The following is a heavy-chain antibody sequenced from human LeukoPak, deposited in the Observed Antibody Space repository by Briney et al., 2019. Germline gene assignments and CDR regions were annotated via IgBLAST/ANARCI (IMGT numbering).Heavy chain of an antibody. CDR2: IYYSGST. J-gene: IGHJ5*02. Sequence: SETLSLTCAVSGGSISSHYWSWIRQPPGKELEWIGYIYYSGSTNYNPSLKSRVTISLDTSKNQFSLKLSSVTAADTAVYYCARAGSTRPEDWLDPWGQGTLVTVSS. CDR3: ARAGSTRPEDWLDP. CDR1: GGSISSHY. D-gene: IGHD2-2*01. V-gene: IGHV4-59*11.